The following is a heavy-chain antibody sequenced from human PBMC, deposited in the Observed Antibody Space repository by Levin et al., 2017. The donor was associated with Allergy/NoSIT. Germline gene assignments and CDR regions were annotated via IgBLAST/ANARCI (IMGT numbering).Heavy chain of an antibody. CDR2: ISYDGSNK. D-gene: IGHD3-3*01. J-gene: IGHJ5*02. CDR3: AKERSPYYDFWSGLYWFDP. V-gene: IGHV3-30*18. CDR1: GFTFSSYG. Sequence: SGGSLRLSCAASGFTFSSYGMHWVRQAPGKGLEWVAVISYDGSNKYYADSVKGRFTISRDNSKNTLYLQMNSLRAEDTAVYYCAKERSPYYDFWSGLYWFDPWGQGTLVTVSS.